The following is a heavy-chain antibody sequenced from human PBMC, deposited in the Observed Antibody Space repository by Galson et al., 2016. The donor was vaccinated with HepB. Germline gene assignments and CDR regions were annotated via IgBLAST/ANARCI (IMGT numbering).Heavy chain of an antibody. V-gene: IGHV3-23*01. CDR3: AKDSPIGVSYADHDF. J-gene: IGHJ4*02. CDR1: GFTVSNNY. D-gene: IGHD1-26*01. CDR2: IRGGDSST. Sequence: SLRLSCAASGFTVSNNYMRWIRQAPGKGLVWVSAIRGGDSSTYYADSVRGRFTISRDNSKNTLYLQMNSLRVEDTALYYCAKDSPIGVSYADHDFWGQGILVTVSS.